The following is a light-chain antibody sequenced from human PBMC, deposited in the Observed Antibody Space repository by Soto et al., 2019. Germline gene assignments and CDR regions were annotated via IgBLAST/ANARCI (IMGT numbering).Light chain of an antibody. Sequence: DIQMTQSPSTLSVSLGDRITITWRASEDIDTSLAWFQQRPGKAPKVLIAGASGLMNSVPSTFSGSGSGTEFALTISSVQPDDFATYFCQHYDTFSWTFGKGTKVDIK. V-gene: IGKV1-5*01. J-gene: IGKJ1*01. CDR2: GAS. CDR1: EDIDTS. CDR3: QHYDTFSWT.